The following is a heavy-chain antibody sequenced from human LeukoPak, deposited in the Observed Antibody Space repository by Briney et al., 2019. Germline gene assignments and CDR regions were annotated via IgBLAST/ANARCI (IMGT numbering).Heavy chain of an antibody. D-gene: IGHD1-26*01. CDR1: GFTLSNGW. CDR2: IKSKADGGTT. V-gene: IGHV3-15*01. J-gene: IGHJ4*02. Sequence: TGGSLRLSCGACGFTLSNGWMSGVRQARGKGLEWVGRIKSKADGGTTDYAAPVKGRFTISRDDSKNTLYLQMNSLKTEDTAVYYCTTGYKSGSYYYWGQGTLVTVSS. CDR3: TTGYKSGSYYY.